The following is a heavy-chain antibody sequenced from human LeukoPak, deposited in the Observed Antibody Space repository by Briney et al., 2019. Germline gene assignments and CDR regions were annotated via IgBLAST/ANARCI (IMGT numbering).Heavy chain of an antibody. CDR3: ARETRNYYDSIGYYLFDY. Sequence: SETLSLTCSVSDVSISDSSYDWGWVRQPPGKGLEWIGSICLTESPHYNPSLKSRVTISIDSPKNQFSLKLSSVTAADTAIYYCARETRNYYDSIGYYLFDYWGQGTLVTVSS. CDR2: ICLTESP. V-gene: IGHV4-39*07. D-gene: IGHD3-22*01. CDR1: DVSISDSSYD. J-gene: IGHJ4*02.